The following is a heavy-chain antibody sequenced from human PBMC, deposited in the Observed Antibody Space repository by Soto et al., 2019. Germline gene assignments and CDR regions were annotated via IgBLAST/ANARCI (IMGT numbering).Heavy chain of an antibody. J-gene: IGHJ4*02. CDR3: AAATTWNFHFPY. CDR1: GFTISTHG. CDR2: IWYDGSNK. V-gene: IGHV3-33*03. Sequence: QAQLVESGGGVVQPGTSLRLSCAASGFTISTHGMHWVRQAPGKGLEWLANIWYDGSNKFYAESVKGRFSISKYNSKNTLYLQMSSLRAAATAVYYCAAATTWNFHFPYWGQGTQVTVSS. D-gene: IGHD1-7*01.